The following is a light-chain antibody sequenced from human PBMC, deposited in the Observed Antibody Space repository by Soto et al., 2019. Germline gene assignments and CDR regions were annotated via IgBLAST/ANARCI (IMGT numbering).Light chain of an antibody. J-gene: IGLJ2*01. CDR2: VNSDGSH. CDR1: SGNSSFP. Sequence: QLVLTQSPSASSSLGASVKLTCTLSSGNSSFPIAWHQQQPEKGPRYLMKVNSDGSHNKGDGIPDRFSGSSSGAERYLTISSLQSEDEADYYCQTWATGIRIFGGGTKLTV. V-gene: IGLV4-69*01. CDR3: QTWATGIRI.